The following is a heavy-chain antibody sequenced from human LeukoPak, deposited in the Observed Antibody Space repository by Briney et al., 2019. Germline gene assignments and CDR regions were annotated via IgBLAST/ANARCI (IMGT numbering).Heavy chain of an antibody. V-gene: IGHV3-48*03. CDR3: AGGDEDIVVVPAAMFDY. J-gene: IGHJ4*02. Sequence: PGGSLRLSCAASGFTFSSYEMNWVRQAPGKGLEWVSYISSSGSTIYYADSVKGRFTISRDNAKNSLYLQMNSLRAEDTAVYYCAGGDEDIVVVPAAMFDYWGQGTLVTVSS. D-gene: IGHD2-2*01. CDR2: ISSSGSTI. CDR1: GFTFSSYE.